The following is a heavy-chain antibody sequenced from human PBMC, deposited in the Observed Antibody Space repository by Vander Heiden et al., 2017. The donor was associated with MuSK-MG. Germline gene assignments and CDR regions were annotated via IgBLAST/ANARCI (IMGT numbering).Heavy chain of an antibody. V-gene: IGHV3-7*01. CDR2: INQDGNEK. CDR1: GFSFTAYW. CDR3: ATERGAAR. Sequence: EMLLVESGGGLVQPGGSLRLSCGTSGFSFTAYWMTWVRQAPGKGLEWVANINQDGNEKFYVDSVKGRFTISRDNAKNSLFLHMNSLTAEDTAVYYCATERGAARWGQGTRVIVSS. J-gene: IGHJ4*02. D-gene: IGHD2-15*01.